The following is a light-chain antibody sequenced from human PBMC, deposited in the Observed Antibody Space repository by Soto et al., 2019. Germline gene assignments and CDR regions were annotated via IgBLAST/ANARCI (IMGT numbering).Light chain of an antibody. Sequence: QSALTQPRSESGSPGQSVTISCTGTSSDVGGYNYVSWYQQHPGKAPKLLIYDVSKRPSGVPDRFSGSKSGNPASLTISGLHAGDEADYYCCSYAGSYVFGNRTKLTVL. CDR1: SSDVGGYNY. CDR3: CSYAGSYV. V-gene: IGLV2-11*01. J-gene: IGLJ1*01. CDR2: DVS.